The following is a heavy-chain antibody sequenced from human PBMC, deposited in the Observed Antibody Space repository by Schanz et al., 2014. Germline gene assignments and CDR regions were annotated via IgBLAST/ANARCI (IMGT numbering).Heavy chain of an antibody. CDR2: LSGSGGST. V-gene: IGHV3-23*04. Sequence: EVQLVESGGGLVQPGGSLRLSFAASGFTFSSYGTHWVRQAPGKGLEWVSALSGSGGSTYYADSVKGRFTMSRDNSKNTLYLQMNSLRTEDTAVYYCARDLEGYDGGGGGFDPWGQGTLVTVSS. CDR3: ARDLEGYDGGGGGFDP. J-gene: IGHJ5*02. CDR1: GFTFSSYG. D-gene: IGHD2-21*01.